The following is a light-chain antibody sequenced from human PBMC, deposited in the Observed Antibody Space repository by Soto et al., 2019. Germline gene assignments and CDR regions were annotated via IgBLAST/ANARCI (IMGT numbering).Light chain of an antibody. Sequence: QSVLTQPPSVSGAPGQRVTISCTGSSSNIGAGYDVHWYQQLPGTAPKLLIYGNSNRPSGGPDRFSGSKSGTSASLAITGLQAEDEADYYCQSYDNSLSAYYVFGTGTKVTV. CDR1: SSNIGAGYD. CDR2: GNS. CDR3: QSYDNSLSAYYV. V-gene: IGLV1-40*01. J-gene: IGLJ1*01.